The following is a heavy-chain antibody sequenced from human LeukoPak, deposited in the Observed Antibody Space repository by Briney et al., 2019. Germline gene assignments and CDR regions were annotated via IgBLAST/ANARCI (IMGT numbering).Heavy chain of an antibody. J-gene: IGHJ3*02. CDR1: GFTFSSYA. V-gene: IGHV3-23*01. D-gene: IGHD3-16*02. CDR3: AGRWFGGVIVRPTYAFDI. CDR2: ISGSGGST. Sequence: GGSLRLSCAASGFTFSSYAMSWVRQAPGKGLEWVSAISGSGGSTYYADSVKGRFTISRDNSKNTLYLQVNSLRAEDTAVYYCAGRWFGGVIVRPTYAFDIWGQGTMVTVSS.